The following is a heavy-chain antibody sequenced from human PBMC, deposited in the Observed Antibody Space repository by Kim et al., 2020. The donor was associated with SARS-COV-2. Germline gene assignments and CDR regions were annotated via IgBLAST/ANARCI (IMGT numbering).Heavy chain of an antibody. J-gene: IGHJ5*02. CDR3: ARDGVMGGSSWYFQLEFDP. D-gene: IGHD6-13*01. CDR2: TYYRSKWYN. CDR1: GDSVSSNSAA. Sequence: SQTLSLTCAISGDSVSSNSAAWNWIRQSPSRGLEWLGRTYYRSKWYNDYAVSVKSRITINPDTSKNQFSLQLNSVTPEDTAVYYCARDGVMGGSSWYFQLEFDPWGQGTLVTVSS. V-gene: IGHV6-1*01.